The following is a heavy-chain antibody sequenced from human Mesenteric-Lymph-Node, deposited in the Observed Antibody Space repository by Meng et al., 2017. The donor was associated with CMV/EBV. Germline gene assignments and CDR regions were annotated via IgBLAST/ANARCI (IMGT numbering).Heavy chain of an antibody. J-gene: IGHJ5*02. CDR2: ISSSSSYI. CDR1: GFTFSSYS. D-gene: IGHD2-2*01. CDR3: AGPVVPAATAADP. V-gene: IGHV3-21*01. Sequence: GESLKISCAASGFTFSSYSMNWVRQAPGKGLEWVSSISSSSSYIYYADSVKGRFTISRDNAKNSLYLQMNSLRAEDTAVYYCAGPVVPAATAADPRGQGTLVTVSS.